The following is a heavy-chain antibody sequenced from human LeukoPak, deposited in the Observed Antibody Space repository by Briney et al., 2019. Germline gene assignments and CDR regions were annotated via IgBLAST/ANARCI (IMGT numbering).Heavy chain of an antibody. D-gene: IGHD3-22*01. CDR1: GGSISSGGYS. J-gene: IGHJ5*02. CDR2: IYHSGST. CDR3: AREITSGYYVNWFDP. Sequence: SETLSLTCAVSGGSISSGGYSWSWIRQPPGKGLEWIGYIYHSGSTYYNPSLKSRVTISVDRSKNQFSLKLSSVTAADTAVYYCAREITSGYYVNWFDPWGQGTLVTVSS. V-gene: IGHV4-30-2*01.